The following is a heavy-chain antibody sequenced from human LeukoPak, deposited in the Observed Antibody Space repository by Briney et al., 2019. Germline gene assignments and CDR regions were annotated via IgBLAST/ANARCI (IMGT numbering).Heavy chain of an antibody. CDR3: ARLASSSWYRGLFY. CDR1: GFTVSSNY. J-gene: IGHJ4*02. Sequence: GGSLRLSCAASGFTVSSNYMSWVRQAPGKGLEWVSVIYSGGSTYYADSVKGRFTISRDNSKNTLYLQMNSLRAEDTAVYYCARLASSSWYRGLFYWGQGTLVTVSS. D-gene: IGHD6-13*01. CDR2: IYSGGST. V-gene: IGHV3-66*01.